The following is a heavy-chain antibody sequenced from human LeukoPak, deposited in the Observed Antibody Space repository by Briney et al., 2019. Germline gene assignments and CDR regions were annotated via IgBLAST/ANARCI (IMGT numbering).Heavy chain of an antibody. CDR3: ARVFGRDYGDFRFDY. CDR2: IYYSGST. D-gene: IGHD4-17*01. CDR1: GGSISSYY. V-gene: IGHV4-59*01. Sequence: PSETLSLTCTVSGGSISSYYWSWIRQPPGKGLEWIGYIYYSGSTNYNPSLKSRVTISVDTSKNQFSLKLSSVTAADTAVYYCARVFGRDYGDFRFDYWGRGTLVTVSS. J-gene: IGHJ4*02.